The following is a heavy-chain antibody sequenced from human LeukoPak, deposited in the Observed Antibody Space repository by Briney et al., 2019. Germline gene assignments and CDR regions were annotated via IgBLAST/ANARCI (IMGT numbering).Heavy chain of an antibody. CDR1: GFTFSSYG. Sequence: GGSLGLSCAASGFTFSSYGMHWVRQAPGKGLEWVAVISYDGSNKYYADSVKGRFTISRDNSKNTLYLQMNSLRAEDTAVYYCAKPYCSGGSCYSDYWGQGTLVTVSS. J-gene: IGHJ4*02. CDR2: ISYDGSNK. D-gene: IGHD2-15*01. V-gene: IGHV3-30*18. CDR3: AKPYCSGGSCYSDY.